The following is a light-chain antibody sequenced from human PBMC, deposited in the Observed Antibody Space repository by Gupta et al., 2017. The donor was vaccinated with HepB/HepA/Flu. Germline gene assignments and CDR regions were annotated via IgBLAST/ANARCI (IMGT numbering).Light chain of an antibody. CDR1: RTNIGTNA. Sequence: QSVVTQPPSASGTPGQRVTISCSGSRTNIGTNAVNWYQQLPETAPKLLMYLNYQRPSGVPDRFSGSKSGTSASLAISGLQSEDEADYYCAVWDDSLNVWMFGGGTKLTVL. V-gene: IGLV1-44*01. J-gene: IGLJ3*02. CDR2: LNY. CDR3: AVWDDSLNVWM.